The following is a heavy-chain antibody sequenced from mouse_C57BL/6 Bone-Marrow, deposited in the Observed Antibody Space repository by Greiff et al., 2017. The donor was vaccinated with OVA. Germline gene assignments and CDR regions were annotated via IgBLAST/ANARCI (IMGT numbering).Heavy chain of an antibody. Sequence: EVQLQESGPGLVKPSQSLSFTCSVTGYSITSGYYWNWIRQFPGNKLEWMGYISYDGSHNYNPSLKNRISITHDTSKNQLFLKLNSVTTEDTATNYCARDYSNFYAMDYWGQGTSVTVSS. J-gene: IGHJ4*01. CDR1: GYSITSGYY. V-gene: IGHV3-6*01. CDR2: ISYDGSH. D-gene: IGHD2-5*01. CDR3: ARDYSNFYAMDY.